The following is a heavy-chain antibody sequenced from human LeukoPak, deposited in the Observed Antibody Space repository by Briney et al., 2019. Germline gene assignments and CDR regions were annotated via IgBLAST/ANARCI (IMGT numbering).Heavy chain of an antibody. V-gene: IGHV3-64*01. CDR1: GFTFSSYG. CDR2: ISSNGGST. D-gene: IGHD5-24*01. J-gene: IGHJ4*02. Sequence: PGGSLRLSCAASGFTFSSYGMHWIRQAPGKGLEYVSAISSNGGSTYYGNSVKGRFTISRDNSKNTLYLQMGSLRAEDMAVYYCARDGLQFTRLGYYFDYWGQGILVTVSS. CDR3: ARDGLQFTRLGYYFDY.